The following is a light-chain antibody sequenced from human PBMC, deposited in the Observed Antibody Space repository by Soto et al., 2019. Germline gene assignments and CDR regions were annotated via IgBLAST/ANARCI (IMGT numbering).Light chain of an antibody. CDR1: QSVNSNY. Sequence: EMVMTQSPAILSVSPGEIATLSFRASQSVNSNYLAWYQQKPGQPPKLLIYWASTRESGVPDRFSGSGSGTDFTLTISSLQAEDVAVYYCQQYYSTPLTFGGGTKVDIK. J-gene: IGKJ4*01. V-gene: IGKV4-1*01. CDR3: QQYYSTPLT. CDR2: WAS.